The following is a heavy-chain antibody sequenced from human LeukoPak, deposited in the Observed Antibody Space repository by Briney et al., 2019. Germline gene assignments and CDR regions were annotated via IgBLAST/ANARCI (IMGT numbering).Heavy chain of an antibody. CDR2: IYDIGET. J-gene: IGHJ4*02. CDR1: GASITAYY. V-gene: IGHV4-59*01. CDR3: ARQKNFGDPIDY. Sequence: SETLSLTCTVSGASITAYYWTWIRQPPGKGLQWIGYIYDIGETNYNPSLKSRVTISLDMSKNQFSLKLRSVTVADTAVYYCARQKNFGDPIDYWAQGTLVTVSS. D-gene: IGHD4-17*01.